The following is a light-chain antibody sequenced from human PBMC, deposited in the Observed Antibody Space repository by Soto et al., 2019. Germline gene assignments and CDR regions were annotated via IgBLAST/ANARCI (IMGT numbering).Light chain of an antibody. V-gene: IGKV3-15*01. CDR1: QNVATN. CDR2: GAS. J-gene: IGKJ1*01. Sequence: EAVLTQSPATLSVSPGEGATLSCRASQNVATNLAWYQQRPGQAPRLLIYGASKRAIGLPARFSGSGSGTEFTLTITSLQSEDFAVYYCQQYNNLPQTFGQGTKVEIK. CDR3: QQYNNLPQT.